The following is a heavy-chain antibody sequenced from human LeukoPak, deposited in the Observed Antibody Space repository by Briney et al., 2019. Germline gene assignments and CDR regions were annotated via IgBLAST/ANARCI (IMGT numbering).Heavy chain of an antibody. V-gene: IGHV3-66*01. CDR3: ARAGPSSSWHQFDY. CDR1: GLTFTSYT. D-gene: IGHD6-13*01. J-gene: IGHJ4*02. Sequence: GGSLRLSCAASGLTFTSYTMTWVRQAPGKGLEWVSVIYSGGRTYYADSVKGRFTISRDNSKNTLYLQMNSLRAEDTAVYYCARAGPSSSWHQFDYWGQGTLVTVSS. CDR2: IYSGGRT.